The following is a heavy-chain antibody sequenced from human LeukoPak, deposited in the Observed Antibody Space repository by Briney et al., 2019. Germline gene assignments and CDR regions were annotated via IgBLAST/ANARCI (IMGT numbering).Heavy chain of an antibody. Sequence: PGRSLRLSCVASGFIFSDYGIQWVRQAPGKGLEWVAVISYDGSNKYYADSVKGRFTISRDNSKNTLYLQMNSLRAEDTAVYYCARDGVRYYYDSSGSIRYPYYFDYWGQGTLVTVSS. CDR3: ARDGVRYYYDSSGSIRYPYYFDY. D-gene: IGHD3-22*01. V-gene: IGHV3-30*03. CDR2: ISYDGSNK. J-gene: IGHJ4*02. CDR1: GFIFSDYG.